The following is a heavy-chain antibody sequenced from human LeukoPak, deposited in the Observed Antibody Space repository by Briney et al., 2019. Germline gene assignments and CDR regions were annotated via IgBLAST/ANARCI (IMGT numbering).Heavy chain of an antibody. CDR1: GFTFSNAW. D-gene: IGHD3-10*01. CDR3: TTGLVLWFGELIDAFDI. Sequence: GGSLRLSCAASGFTFSNAWMSWVRQAPGKGGEWVGRIKSKTDGGTTDCAAPVKGRFTISRADSKNTLYLQMNSLKTEDTAVYYCTTGLVLWFGELIDAFDIWGQGTMVTVSS. CDR2: IKSKTDGGTT. V-gene: IGHV3-15*01. J-gene: IGHJ3*02.